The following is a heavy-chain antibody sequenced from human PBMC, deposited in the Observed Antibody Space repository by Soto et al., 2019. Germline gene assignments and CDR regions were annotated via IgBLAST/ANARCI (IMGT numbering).Heavy chain of an antibody. J-gene: IGHJ3*02. CDR3: NTDLNSTNPDAFDI. Sequence: EVQLVESGGGLVKPGGSLRLSCAASGFTFSNAWMNWVRQAPGKGLEWVGRIKSKTDGGTIYYAAPVKGRFTITRNDSKNTLFLEMNSMKTNSTVVYYCNTDLNSTNPDAFDIWGQGTM. CDR1: GFTFSNAW. V-gene: IGHV3-15*07. CDR2: IKSKTDGGTI.